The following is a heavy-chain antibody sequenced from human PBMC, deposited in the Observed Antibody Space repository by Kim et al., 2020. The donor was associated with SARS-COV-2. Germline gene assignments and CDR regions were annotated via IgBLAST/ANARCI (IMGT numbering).Heavy chain of an antibody. CDR1: GFTFSSYA. J-gene: IGHJ5*02. V-gene: IGHV3-23*01. CDR3: AKLAVAYYYGSGSYSWFDP. Sequence: GGSLRLSCAASGFTFSSYAMSWVRQAPGKGLEWVSAISGSGSSTYYADSVKGRFTISRDNSKNTLYLQMNSLRAEDTAVYYCAKLAVAYYYGSGSYSWFDPWGPGTLLTASP. CDR2: ISGSGSST. D-gene: IGHD3-10*01.